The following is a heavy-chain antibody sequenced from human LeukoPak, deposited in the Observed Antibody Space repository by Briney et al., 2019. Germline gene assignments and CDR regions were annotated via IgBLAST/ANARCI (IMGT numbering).Heavy chain of an antibody. CDR2: ISSNGSTI. CDR1: GFTFSDYY. V-gene: IGHV3-11*01. CDR3: ARTIAVADYFDY. D-gene: IGHD6-19*01. Sequence: GGSLRLSCAASGFTFSDYYMSWIRQAPGKGLEWVSYISSNGSTIYYADSVKGRFTISRDNAKNSLYLQMNSLRAEDTAVYYCARTIAVADYFDYWGQGTLVTVSS. J-gene: IGHJ4*02.